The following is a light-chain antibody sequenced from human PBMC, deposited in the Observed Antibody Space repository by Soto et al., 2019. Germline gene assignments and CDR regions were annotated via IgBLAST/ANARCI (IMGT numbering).Light chain of an antibody. CDR3: QQRSNWPLLT. CDR2: DAS. J-gene: IGKJ4*01. V-gene: IGKV3-11*01. Sequence: EIVLTQSPATLSLSPGERATLSCRASQSVSSYLAWYQQKPGQAPRLLIYDASNRATGIPARFSGSGSGTDFTLTISSLAPEDFAVYYCQQRSNWPLLTCGGGTKVEIK. CDR1: QSVSSY.